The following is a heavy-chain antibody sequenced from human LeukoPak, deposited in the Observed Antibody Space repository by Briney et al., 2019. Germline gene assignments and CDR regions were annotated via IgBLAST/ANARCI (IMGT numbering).Heavy chain of an antibody. CDR3: ARDPPYYYDSSGYFGAFDI. D-gene: IGHD3-22*01. J-gene: IGHJ3*02. V-gene: IGHV3-30*04. CDR1: GFTFSSYA. CDR2: ISYDGSNK. Sequence: GRSLRLSCAASGFTFSSYAMHWVRQAPGKGLEWGAVISYDGSNKYYADSVKGRFTISRDNSKNTLYLQMNSLGAEDTAVYYCARDPPYYYDSSGYFGAFDIWGQGTMVTVSS.